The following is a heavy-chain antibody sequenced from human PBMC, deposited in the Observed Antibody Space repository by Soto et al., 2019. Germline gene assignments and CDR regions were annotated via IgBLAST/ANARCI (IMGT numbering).Heavy chain of an antibody. CDR1: GFTFSSYA. CDR3: AKTVRSPYYFDY. CDR2: ISGSGGST. D-gene: IGHD3-22*01. J-gene: IGHJ4*02. V-gene: IGHV3-23*01. Sequence: LRLSCAASGFTFSSYAMSWVRQAPGKGLEWVSAISGSGGSTYYADSVKGRFTISRDNSKNTLYLQMNSLRAEDTAVYYCAKTVRSPYYFDYWGQGTLVTVSS.